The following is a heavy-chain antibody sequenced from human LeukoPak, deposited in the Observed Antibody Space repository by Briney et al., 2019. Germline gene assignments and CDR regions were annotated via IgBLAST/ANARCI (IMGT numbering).Heavy chain of an antibody. CDR2: IYYSGST. CDR1: GGSISSYY. CDR3: ARDSSGWYSA. D-gene: IGHD6-19*01. V-gene: IGHV4-59*01. Sequence: TSETLSLTCTVSGGSISSYYWSWIRQPPGKGLEWIGYIYYSGSTNYNPSLKSRVTISVDTSKNQFSLKLSSVTAADTAVYYCARDSSGWYSAWGQGTLVTVPS. J-gene: IGHJ5*02.